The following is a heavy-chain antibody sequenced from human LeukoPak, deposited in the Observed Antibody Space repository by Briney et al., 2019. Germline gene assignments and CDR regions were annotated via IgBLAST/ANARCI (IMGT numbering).Heavy chain of an antibody. CDR3: ARVTIFGVVTVGAGYFDY. J-gene: IGHJ4*02. Sequence: GGSLRLSCAASGFTVSSNYMSWVRKAPGKGLEWVSVIYSGGSTYYADSVKGRFTISRDNSKNTLYLQMNSLRAEDTAVYYCARVTIFGVVTVGAGYFDYWGQGTLVTVSS. D-gene: IGHD3-3*01. V-gene: IGHV3-53*01. CDR2: IYSGGST. CDR1: GFTVSSNY.